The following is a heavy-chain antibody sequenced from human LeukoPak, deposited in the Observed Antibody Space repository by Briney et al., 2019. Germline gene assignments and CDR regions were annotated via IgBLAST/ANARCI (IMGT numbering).Heavy chain of an antibody. CDR2: TYYRSKWSF. CDR1: GDSLFTNGVA. D-gene: IGHD6-13*01. CDR3: ARGKYSSFDS. Sequence: SQTLSLTCGISGDSLFTNGVAWNWIRQSPSRGLEWLGRTYYRSKWSFEYALSVKSRIVSNADTSKNQFSLQLGSVTPEDTAVYYCARGKYSSFDSWGQGTLVTVSS. J-gene: IGHJ4*02. V-gene: IGHV6-1*01.